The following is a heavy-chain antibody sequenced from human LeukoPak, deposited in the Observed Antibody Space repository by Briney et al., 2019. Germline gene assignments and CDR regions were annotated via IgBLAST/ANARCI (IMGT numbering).Heavy chain of an antibody. Sequence: GGSLRLSCASSGFTFDDYAMHWVRQAPGKGLEWVSLISGDGGSTYYADSVKGRFTISRDNSKNSLYLQMNSLRTEDTALYHCAKDRGWYDYWGQGTLVTVCS. CDR2: ISGDGGST. J-gene: IGHJ4*02. D-gene: IGHD6-19*01. CDR1: GFTFDDYA. V-gene: IGHV3-43*02. CDR3: AKDRGWYDY.